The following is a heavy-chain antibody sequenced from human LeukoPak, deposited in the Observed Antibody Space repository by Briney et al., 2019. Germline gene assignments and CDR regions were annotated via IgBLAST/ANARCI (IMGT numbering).Heavy chain of an antibody. CDR1: GGTFSSYA. V-gene: IGHV1-69*13. CDR3: AGKGTAAGTGYNWFDP. J-gene: IGHJ5*02. Sequence: SVKVSCKASGGTFSSYAISWVRQAPGQGLEWMGGVIPIFGTANYAQKFQGRVTITADESTSTAYMELSSLRSEDTAVYYCAGKGTAAGTGYNWFDPWGQGTLVTVSS. D-gene: IGHD6-13*01. CDR2: VIPIFGTA.